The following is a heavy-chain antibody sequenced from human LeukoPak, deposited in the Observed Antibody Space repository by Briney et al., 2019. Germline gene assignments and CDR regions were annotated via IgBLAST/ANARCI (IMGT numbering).Heavy chain of an antibody. CDR2: IYHSGSI. CDR1: GYSISSGYY. J-gene: IGHJ4*02. V-gene: IGHV4-38-2*02. Sequence: SETLSLTCTVSGYSISSGYYWGWIRQPPGKGLAWIGSIYHSGSIYYNPSLKSRVTISVDTSKNQFSLKLSSVTAADTAVYYCAREDYSKIDHWGQGTLVTVSS. CDR3: AREDYSKIDH. D-gene: IGHD4-11*01.